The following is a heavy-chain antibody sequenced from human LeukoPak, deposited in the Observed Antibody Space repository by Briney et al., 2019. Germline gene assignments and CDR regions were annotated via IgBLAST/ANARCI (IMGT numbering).Heavy chain of an antibody. D-gene: IGHD2-15*01. CDR2: ISGDGGST. CDR1: GFTFDDYA. V-gene: IGHV3-43*02. Sequence: QPGGSLRLSCADSGFTFDDYAMHWVRQAPGKGLEWVSLISGDGGSTYYADSVKGRFTISRDNSKNSLYLQMNSLRTEDTALYYCAKYDCSGGSCYSVFDYWGQGTLVTVSS. J-gene: IGHJ4*02. CDR3: AKYDCSGGSCYSVFDY.